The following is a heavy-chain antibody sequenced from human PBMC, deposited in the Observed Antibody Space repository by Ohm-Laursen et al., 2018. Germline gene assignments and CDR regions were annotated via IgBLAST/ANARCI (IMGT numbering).Heavy chain of an antibody. V-gene: IGHV3-11*01. CDR3: AIGHLWFGV. CDR1: GFTFSDYY. J-gene: IGHJ5*02. CDR2: ISSSGSTI. Sequence: GSLRLSCTASGFTFSDYYMSWFRQAPGKGLQWVSYISSSGSTIYYADSVKGRFTISRDNDKNSLYLQMNSLRAEDTAVYDCAIGHLWFGVWGQGTLVTVSS.